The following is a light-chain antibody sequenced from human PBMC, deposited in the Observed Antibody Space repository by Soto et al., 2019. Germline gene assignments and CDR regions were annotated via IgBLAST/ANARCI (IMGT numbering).Light chain of an antibody. CDR2: EVT. Sequence: QSALTQPPSASGSHGQSVTISCTGTSSDVGGYNFVSWYQQHPGKAPKVILYEVTKRPSGVPDRFSGSKSGNTASLTVSGLQTEDEAHYYCSSYAGSKNRYVFGTGTKLTVL. V-gene: IGLV2-8*01. CDR3: SSYAGSKNRYV. J-gene: IGLJ1*01. CDR1: SSDVGGYNF.